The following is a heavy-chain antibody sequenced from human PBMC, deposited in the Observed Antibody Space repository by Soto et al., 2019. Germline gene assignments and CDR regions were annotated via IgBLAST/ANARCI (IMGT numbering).Heavy chain of an antibody. V-gene: IGHV1-69*13. D-gene: IGHD5-12*01. Sequence: SVKVSCKASGGTFSSYAISWVRQAPGQGLEWMGGIIPIFGTANYAQKFQGRVTITADESTSTAYMELSSLRSEDTAVYYCARDLEGSGYSGYDSVWGQGTLVTVSS. CDR2: IIPIFGTA. CDR1: GGTFSSYA. J-gene: IGHJ4*02. CDR3: ARDLEGSGYSGYDSV.